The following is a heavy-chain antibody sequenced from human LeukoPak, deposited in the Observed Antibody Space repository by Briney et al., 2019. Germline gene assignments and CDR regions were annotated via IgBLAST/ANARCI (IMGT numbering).Heavy chain of an antibody. Sequence: PSETLSLTCTVSGGSISSYYWSWIRQPPGKGLEWIGYIYYSGSTNYNPSLKSRVTISVDTSKNQFSLKLSSVTAADTAVYYCARGPHLGPRYYYYSMDVWGQGTTVTVSS. CDR2: IYYSGST. J-gene: IGHJ6*02. CDR1: GGSISSYY. V-gene: IGHV4-59*01. CDR3: ARGPHLGPRYYYYSMDV.